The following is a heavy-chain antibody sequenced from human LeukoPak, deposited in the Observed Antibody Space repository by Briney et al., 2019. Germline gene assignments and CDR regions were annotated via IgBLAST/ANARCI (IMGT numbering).Heavy chain of an antibody. CDR3: ARDRARIAARRVGAFDI. Sequence: PGGSLRLSCAASGFTFSSYSMNWVRQAPGKGLEWVSYISSSSSTIYYADSVKGRFTISRDNAKNSLYLQMNSLRDEDTAVYYCARDRARIAARRVGAFDIWGQGTMVTVSS. V-gene: IGHV3-48*02. D-gene: IGHD6-6*01. CDR1: GFTFSSYS. J-gene: IGHJ3*02. CDR2: ISSSSSTI.